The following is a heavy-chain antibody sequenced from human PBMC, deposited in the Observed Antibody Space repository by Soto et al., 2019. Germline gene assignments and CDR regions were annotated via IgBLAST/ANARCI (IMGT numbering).Heavy chain of an antibody. CDR1: GCTFSSYA. D-gene: IGHD2-15*01. V-gene: IGHV3-23*01. Sequence: LRLSCAASGCTFSSYAMSWVRQAPWKGLEWVSAISGSGGSTYYADSVKGRFTISRDNSKNTLYLQMNSLRAEDTAVYYCAKDRDVVVVAAIPADWFDPWGQGTLVTVSS. CDR3: AKDRDVVVVAAIPADWFDP. J-gene: IGHJ5*02. CDR2: ISGSGGST.